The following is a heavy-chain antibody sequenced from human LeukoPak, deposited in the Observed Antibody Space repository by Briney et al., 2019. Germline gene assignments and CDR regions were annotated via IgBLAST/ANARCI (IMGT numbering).Heavy chain of an antibody. V-gene: IGHV3-23*01. CDR3: ATIAARPD. Sequence: GGSLRLSCAASGFNFNIYSMNWVRQAPGKGLEWVSAISGSGGSTYYADSVKGRFTISRDNSKNTLYLQMNSLRAEDTAVYYCATIAARPDWGQGTLVTVSS. CDR1: GFNFNIYS. CDR2: ISGSGGST. D-gene: IGHD6-6*01. J-gene: IGHJ4*02.